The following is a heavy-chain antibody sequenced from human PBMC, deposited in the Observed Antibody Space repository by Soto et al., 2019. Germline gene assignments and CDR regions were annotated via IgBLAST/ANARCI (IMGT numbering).Heavy chain of an antibody. CDR1: GGTFSSYA. J-gene: IGHJ5*02. Sequence: ASVKVSCKASGGTFSSYAISWVRQAPGQGLEWMGWIIANNGNTNYAQKLQGRVTMTTDTSTSTAYMELRSLRSDDTAVYYCASCPTPTTAWFDPWGQGTLVTVSS. D-gene: IGHD4-17*01. CDR2: IIANNGNT. V-gene: IGHV1-18*01. CDR3: ASCPTPTTAWFDP.